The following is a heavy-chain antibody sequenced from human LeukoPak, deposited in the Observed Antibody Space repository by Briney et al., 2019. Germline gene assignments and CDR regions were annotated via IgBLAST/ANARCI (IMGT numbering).Heavy chain of an antibody. V-gene: IGHV3-23*01. CDR1: GFTFSNYA. CDR2: IGRGGGAT. D-gene: IGHD3-10*01. J-gene: IGHJ3*02. CDR3: AKHYYDSGRWTFDI. Sequence: GRSLRLSCAASGFTFSNYAMHWVRQSPGKGLEWVSVIGRGGGATYYADSVKGRFTISRDNSKNTLYLQMNSLRAEDTAVYYCAKHYYDSGRWTFDIWGQGTTVTVSS.